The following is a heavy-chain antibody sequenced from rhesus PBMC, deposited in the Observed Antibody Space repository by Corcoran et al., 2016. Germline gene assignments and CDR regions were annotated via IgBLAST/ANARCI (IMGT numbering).Heavy chain of an antibody. J-gene: IGHJ2*01. Sequence: QLQLQESGPGLVKPSETLSVTCAVSGGSISSSYWSWIRQAPGKGLEWIGYIYDSGSSTPDNPSLEMRVTLSVETSKNQLSLKLSSVTVADTAVYYCASSPGYYWYFDLWGPGTPITISS. V-gene: IGHV4-169*02. CDR2: IYDSGSST. CDR3: ASSPGYYWYFDL. D-gene: IGHD3-28*01. CDR1: GGSISSSY.